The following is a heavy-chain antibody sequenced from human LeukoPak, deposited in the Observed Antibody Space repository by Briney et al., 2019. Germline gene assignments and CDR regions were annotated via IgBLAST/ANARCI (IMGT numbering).Heavy chain of an antibody. CDR3: ARVGAIPGIDP. CDR2: IYYSGST. V-gene: IGHV4-59*01. D-gene: IGHD3-16*01. Sequence: KPSETLSLTCTVSGGSISNYYWSWIRQPPGKGLEWIGYIYYSGSTNYNPSLKSRVTVSVDTSKNQFSLKLSSVTAADTAVYYCARVGAIPGIDPWGQGTPVTVSS. CDR1: GGSISNYY. J-gene: IGHJ5*02.